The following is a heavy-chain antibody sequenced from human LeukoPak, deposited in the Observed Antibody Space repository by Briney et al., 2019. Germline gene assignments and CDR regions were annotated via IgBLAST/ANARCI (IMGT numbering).Heavy chain of an antibody. CDR2: IYTSGST. CDR1: GGSISSYY. V-gene: IGHV4-4*09. Sequence: SETLSLTCTVSGGSISSYYWSWIRQPPGKGLEWIGYIYTSGSTNYNPSLKSRVTISVDTSKNQFSLKLSSVTAADTAVYYCARQQRNYDFWSGPDTYYYYYMDVWGKGTTVTVSS. J-gene: IGHJ6*03. CDR3: ARQQRNYDFWSGPDTYYYYYMDV. D-gene: IGHD3-3*01.